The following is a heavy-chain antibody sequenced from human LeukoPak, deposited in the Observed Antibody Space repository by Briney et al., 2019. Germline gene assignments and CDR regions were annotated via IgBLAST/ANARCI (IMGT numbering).Heavy chain of an antibody. V-gene: IGHV4-59*01. CDR2: IYYSGST. CDR1: GGSISSYY. J-gene: IGHJ4*02. D-gene: IGHD3-3*01. CDR3: ARGRGRITIFGVVIRWFDY. Sequence: SETLSLTCTVSGGSISSYYWSWIRQPPGKGLEWIGYIYYSGSTNYNPSLKSRVTISVDTSKNQFSLKLSSVTAADTAVYYCARGRGRITIFGVVIRWFDYWGQGTLVIVSS.